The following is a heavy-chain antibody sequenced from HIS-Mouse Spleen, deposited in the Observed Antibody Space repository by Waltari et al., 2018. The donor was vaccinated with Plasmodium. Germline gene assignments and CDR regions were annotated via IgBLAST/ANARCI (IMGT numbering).Heavy chain of an antibody. CDR1: VLPFSSYW. D-gene: IGHD6-13*01. J-gene: IGHJ2*01. Sequence: EVQLVASGGGLVQPGGSLRLSCAASVLPFSSYWMSWVRQAPGKGLEWVANIKQDGSEKYYVDSVKGRFTISRDNAKNSLYLQMNSLRAEDTAVYYCASSWYWYFDLWGRGTLVTVSS. V-gene: IGHV3-7*01. CDR3: ASSWYWYFDL. CDR2: IKQDGSEK.